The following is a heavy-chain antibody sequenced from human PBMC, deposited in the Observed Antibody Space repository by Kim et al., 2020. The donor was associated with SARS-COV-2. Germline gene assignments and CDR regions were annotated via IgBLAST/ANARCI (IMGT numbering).Heavy chain of an antibody. J-gene: IGHJ5*02. CDR1: GYTFTSYA. CDR3: ARDDCSSTSCYFRWAHWFDP. D-gene: IGHD2-2*01. CDR2: INAGNGNT. Sequence: ASVKVSCKASGYTFTSYAMHWVRQAPGQRLEWMGWINAGNGNTKYSQKFQGRVTITRDTSASTAYMELSSLRSEDTAVYYCARDDCSSTSCYFRWAHWFDPWGQGTLVTVSS. V-gene: IGHV1-3*01.